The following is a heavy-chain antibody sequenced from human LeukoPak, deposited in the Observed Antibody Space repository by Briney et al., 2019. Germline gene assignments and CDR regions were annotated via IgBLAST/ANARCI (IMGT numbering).Heavy chain of an antibody. V-gene: IGHV5-51*01. J-gene: IGHJ4*02. CDR1: GYSFSSYW. CDR2: IFPGDSDT. CDR3: ARSRTTVTNFDY. D-gene: IGHD4-17*01. Sequence: PGESLKISCKGSGYSFSSYWIAWVRQMPGKGLEWMGNIFPGDSDTRYSPSFQGQVTISVDKSISTAYLQWNGLKASDTATYYCARSRTTVTNFDYWGQGTLVTVSS.